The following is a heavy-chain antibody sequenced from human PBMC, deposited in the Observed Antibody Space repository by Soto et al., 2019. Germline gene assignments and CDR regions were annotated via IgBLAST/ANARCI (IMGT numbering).Heavy chain of an antibody. V-gene: IGHV3-48*03. Sequence: LCLSCAASGFTFSSYEMNWVRQAPGKGLEWVSYISSSGSTIYYADSVKGRFTISRDNAKNSLYLQMNSLRAEDTAVYYCARDLHRRVWSGYYAAGYYYYGMDVWGQGTTVTVSS. CDR3: ARDLHRRVWSGYYAAGYYYYGMDV. D-gene: IGHD3-3*01. J-gene: IGHJ6*02. CDR1: GFTFSSYE. CDR2: ISSSGSTI.